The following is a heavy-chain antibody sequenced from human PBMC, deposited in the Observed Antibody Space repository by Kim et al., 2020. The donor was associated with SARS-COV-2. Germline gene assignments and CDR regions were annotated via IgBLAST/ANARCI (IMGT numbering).Heavy chain of an antibody. J-gene: IGHJ6*02. CDR1: GYTFTSYY. V-gene: IGHV1-46*01. Sequence: ASVKVSCKASGYTFTSYYMHWVRQAPGQGLEWMGIINPSGGSTSYAQKFQGRVTMTRDTSTSTVYMELSSLRSEDTAVYYCAREEPAAITRLGYYYYYGMDVWGQGTTVTVSS. CDR3: AREEPAAITRLGYYYYYGMDV. CDR2: INPSGGST. D-gene: IGHD2-2*01.